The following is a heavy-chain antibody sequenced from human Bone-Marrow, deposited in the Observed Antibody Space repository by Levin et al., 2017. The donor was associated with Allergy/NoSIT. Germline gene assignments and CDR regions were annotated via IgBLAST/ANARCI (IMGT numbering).Heavy chain of an antibody. CDR3: ARWLQLGQSINFDY. V-gene: IGHV4-34*01. Sequence: SETLSLTCAVYGGSFSGYYWSWIRQPPGKGLEWMGEINHSGSTNYNPSLKSRVPISVDTSQNQFSLKLSSVNAADTAVDDCARWLQLGQSINFDYWGQGTLVTVSS. J-gene: IGHJ4*02. D-gene: IGHD5-24*01. CDR1: GGSFSGYY. CDR2: INHSGST.